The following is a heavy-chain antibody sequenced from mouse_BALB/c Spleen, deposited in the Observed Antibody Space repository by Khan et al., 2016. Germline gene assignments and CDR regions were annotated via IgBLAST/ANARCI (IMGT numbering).Heavy chain of an antibody. Sequence: EVQLVESGPGLVKPSQSLSLTCTVTGNSITSDYAWNWIRQFPGNKLDWMGYISYSGSTSYNPSLKSRISITRDSSKNPSILQLNSGTTESTATDNFASRDWDVDYWGRGTTLTVSS. CDR3: ASRDWDVDY. D-gene: IGHD4-1*01. V-gene: IGHV3-2*02. CDR1: GNSITSDYA. J-gene: IGHJ2*01. CDR2: ISYSGST.